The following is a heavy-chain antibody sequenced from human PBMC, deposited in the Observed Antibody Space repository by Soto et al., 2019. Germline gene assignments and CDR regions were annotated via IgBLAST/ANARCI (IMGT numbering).Heavy chain of an antibody. D-gene: IGHD6-19*01. J-gene: IGHJ4*02. CDR3: ARGKNWYSSGWDTRPPYYFDY. Sequence: LSLPCTVSGGSISSYYWSWIRQPPGKGLEWIGYIYYSGSTNYNPSLKSRVTISVDTSKNQFSLKLSSVTAADTAVYYCARGKNWYSSGWDTRPPYYFDYWGQGTLVTVSS. CDR1: GGSISSYY. V-gene: IGHV4-59*01. CDR2: IYYSGST.